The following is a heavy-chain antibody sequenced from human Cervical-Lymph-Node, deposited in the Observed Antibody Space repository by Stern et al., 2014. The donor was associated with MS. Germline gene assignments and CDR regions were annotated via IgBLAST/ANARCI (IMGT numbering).Heavy chain of an antibody. J-gene: IGHJ4*02. D-gene: IGHD4-11*01. Sequence: SGPVLVKPTETLALTCTVSGFSLSNARMGVSWIRQPPGKALEWLAHIFSNDEKSYSTSLKSRLTISKDTSKSQVVLTMTNMDPVDTATYYCARISMTTVTTPYFDYWGQGTLVTVSS. V-gene: IGHV2-26*01. CDR2: IFSNDEK. CDR3: ARISMTTVTTPYFDY. CDR1: GFSLSNARMG.